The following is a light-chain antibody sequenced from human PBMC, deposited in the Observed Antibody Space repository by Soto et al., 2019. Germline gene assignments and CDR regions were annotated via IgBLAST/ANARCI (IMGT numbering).Light chain of an antibody. Sequence: DIQMTQSPSPLSASIGDRVTITCRASQSIDNWLAWYQQKPGKAPQLLIYDASRVNTGVPSRFTASGSGTEFTLTINTLQADDSATYFCQHYNGYPYTFGQGTKVEIK. CDR2: DAS. CDR3: QHYNGYPYT. CDR1: QSIDNW. J-gene: IGKJ2*01. V-gene: IGKV1-5*01.